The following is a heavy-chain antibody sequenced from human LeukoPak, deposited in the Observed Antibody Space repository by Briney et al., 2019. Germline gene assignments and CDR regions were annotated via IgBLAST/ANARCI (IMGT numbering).Heavy chain of an antibody. J-gene: IGHJ6*03. V-gene: IGHV4-59*12. CDR2: IYYSGST. CDR1: GGSIINYY. Sequence: SETLSLTCAVSGGSIINYYWSWIRQPPGKGPEWIGYIYYSGSTNYSPSLKSRVTISVDTSKNQFSLKLSSVTAADTAVYYCARLKTRQKYYYYYYMDVWGKGTTVTISS. CDR3: ARLKTRQKYYYYYYMDV.